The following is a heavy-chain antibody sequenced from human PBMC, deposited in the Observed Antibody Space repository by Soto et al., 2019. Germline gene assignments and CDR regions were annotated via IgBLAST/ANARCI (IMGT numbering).Heavy chain of an antibody. J-gene: IGHJ3*02. V-gene: IGHV3-23*01. CDR2: ISGSGGTT. CDR1: GFTFSSYA. D-gene: IGHD6-19*01. CDR3: AKTANGWFSAFDI. Sequence: EVQLLESGGGLVQPGGSLRLSCAASGFTFSSYAMSWVRQAPGKGLEWVSAISGSGGTTYYADSVKGRLTFSRDNSKNTLYRQMNSLREEETAVYYCAKTANGWFSAFDIWGQGTRVTVSS.